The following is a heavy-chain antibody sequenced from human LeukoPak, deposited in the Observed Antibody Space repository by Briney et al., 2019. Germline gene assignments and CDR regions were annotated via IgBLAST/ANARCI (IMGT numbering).Heavy chain of an antibody. CDR3: ARVWTYHDSSGYLEYFQE. V-gene: IGHV1-2*02. Sequence: GASVTVSCKASGYTFTGYYMHWVRQAPGQGLEWIGWINPNSGGTKYAQKFQGRVTLTRDTSISTAYMELSSLRSDDTAVYYCARVWTYHDSSGYLEYFQEWGQGTLVTVSS. J-gene: IGHJ1*01. CDR1: GYTFTGYY. D-gene: IGHD3-22*01. CDR2: INPNSGGT.